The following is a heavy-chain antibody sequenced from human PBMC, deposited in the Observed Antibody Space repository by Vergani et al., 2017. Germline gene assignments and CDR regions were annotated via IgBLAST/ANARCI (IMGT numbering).Heavy chain of an antibody. D-gene: IGHD3-16*01. CDR1: GGSISSYY. J-gene: IGHJ5*02. CDR3: ARDSGGYVWGSYEAWFDP. CDR2: TYARGSA. Sequence: QVQLQESGPRLVRPSQTLSLTCTVSGGSISSYYWSWIRQTAGKGLEWLGRTYARGSATYNPSLKSRLSISVDTSKNQFSLKLSSVTAADTAVYYCARDSGGYVWGSYEAWFDPWGQGTLVTVSS. V-gene: IGHV4-4*07.